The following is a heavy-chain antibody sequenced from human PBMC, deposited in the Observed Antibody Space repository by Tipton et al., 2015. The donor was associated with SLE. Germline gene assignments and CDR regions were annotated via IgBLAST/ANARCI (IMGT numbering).Heavy chain of an antibody. Sequence: SLRLSCAASGFTFSTSAMHWVRQAPGKGLEWVAVIYYDGSNKYYVDSVKGRFTVSRDNSKNTLYLQMNSLRVEDTAVYYCMRDRTRWGDYWGQGTLVTVPS. D-gene: IGHD3-16*01. J-gene: IGHJ4*02. CDR1: GFTFSTSA. CDR2: IYYDGSNK. CDR3: MRDRTRWGDY. V-gene: IGHV3-33*01.